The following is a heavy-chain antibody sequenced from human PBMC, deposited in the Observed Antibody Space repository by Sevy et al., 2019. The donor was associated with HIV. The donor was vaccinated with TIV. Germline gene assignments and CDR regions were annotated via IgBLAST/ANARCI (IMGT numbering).Heavy chain of an antibody. J-gene: IGHJ6*02. CDR1: GFTFSRYW. CDR3: ARRGSSYYYGMDV. CDR2: IKEDGSEK. Sequence: GGSLRLSSAASGFTFSRYWMSWVRQAPGKGLEWVANIKEDGSEKYYVDSVKGRFTISRDNAKNSLYLQMNSLGVEDTAVYYCARRGSSYYYGMDVWGQGTTVTVSS. D-gene: IGHD3-16*01. V-gene: IGHV3-7*01.